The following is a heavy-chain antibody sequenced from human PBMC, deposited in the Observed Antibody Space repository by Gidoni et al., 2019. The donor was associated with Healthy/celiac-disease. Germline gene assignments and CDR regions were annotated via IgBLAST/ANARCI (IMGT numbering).Heavy chain of an antibody. V-gene: IGHV3-23*01. CDR3: ASPLVPFYYGSGSYYKDYYYGMDV. Sequence: EVQLLESGGGLVQHGGSLRLSCAASGFTFSSYAMSWVRQAPGKGLAWVSAISGSGGSTDYADSVKGRFTIYRDNAKNTLYRQMNSLRAEDTAVYYCASPLVPFYYGSGSYYKDYYYGMDVWGQGTTVTVSS. CDR2: ISGSGGST. D-gene: IGHD3-10*01. J-gene: IGHJ6*02. CDR1: GFTFSSYA.